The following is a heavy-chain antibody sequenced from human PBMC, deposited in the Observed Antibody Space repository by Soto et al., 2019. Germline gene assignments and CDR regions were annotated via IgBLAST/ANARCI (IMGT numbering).Heavy chain of an antibody. CDR3: ARDRGYCSGGSCPLRY. J-gene: IGHJ4*02. Sequence: ASVKVSCKASGYTFTSYYMHWVRQAPGQGLEWMGIINPSGGSTSYAQKFQGRVTMTRDTSTSTVYMELSSLISEDTAVYYCARDRGYCSGGSCPLRYWGQGTLVTVSS. D-gene: IGHD2-15*01. V-gene: IGHV1-46*03. CDR1: GYTFTSYY. CDR2: INPSGGST.